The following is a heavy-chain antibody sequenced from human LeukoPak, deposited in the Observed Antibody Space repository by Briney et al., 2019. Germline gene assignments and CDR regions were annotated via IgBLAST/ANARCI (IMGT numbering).Heavy chain of an antibody. J-gene: IGHJ4*02. CDR2: MNPNSGNT. CDR1: GYTFTSYD. Sequence: ASVKVSCKASGYTFTSYDINWVRQATGQGLEWMGWMNPNSGNTGYAQKFQGRVTITRNTSISTAYMELSSLRSEDTAVYYCARGLRGFLHPVRQWLGNYYFDYWGQGTLVTVSS. CDR3: ARGLRGFLHPVRQWLGNYYFDY. V-gene: IGHV1-8*03. D-gene: IGHD6-19*01.